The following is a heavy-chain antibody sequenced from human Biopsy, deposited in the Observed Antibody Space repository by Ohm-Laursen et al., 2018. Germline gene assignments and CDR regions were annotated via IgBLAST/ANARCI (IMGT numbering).Heavy chain of an antibody. V-gene: IGHV4-34*08. CDR1: GKTFSDYQ. CDR3: GNEVHGRDY. CDR2: INQAGTT. Sequence: SETLSLTCAVFGKTFSDYQWSWIRQPPGKGLEWIGQINQAGTTNYNPSLKSRVSISADASQDEFSLRLTSVTAADTAVYLCGNEVHGRDYWGLGAQVTVSS. J-gene: IGHJ4*02. D-gene: IGHD2-15*01.